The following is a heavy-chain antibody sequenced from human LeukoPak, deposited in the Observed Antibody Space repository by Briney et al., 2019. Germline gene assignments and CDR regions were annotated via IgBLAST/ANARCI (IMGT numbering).Heavy chain of an antibody. CDR2: ISWNSGSI. Sequence: TGGSLRLSCAASGFTFDDYAMHWVRQAPGKGLEWVSGISWNSGSIGYADSVKGRFTISRDNAKNSLYLQMNSLRAEDMALYYCAKDLGGSYSFYMDVWGKGTTVTVSS. CDR1: GFTFDDYA. J-gene: IGHJ6*03. CDR3: AKDLGGSYSFYMDV. V-gene: IGHV3-9*03. D-gene: IGHD1-26*01.